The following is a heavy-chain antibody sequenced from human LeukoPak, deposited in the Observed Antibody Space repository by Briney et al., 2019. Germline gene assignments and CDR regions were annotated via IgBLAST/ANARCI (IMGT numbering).Heavy chain of an antibody. D-gene: IGHD2-8*02. CDR2: ISGSGGST. V-gene: IGHV3-23*01. J-gene: IGHJ1*01. Sequence: GGSLRLSCAASGFTFSSYAMSWVRQAPGKGLEWVSAISGSGGSTYYADSVKGRFTISRDNSKNTLYLQMNSLRVEDTAVYYCAKVRGGYCTGGSCAEYFQNWGQGTLVAASS. CDR1: GFTFSSYA. CDR3: AKVRGGYCTGGSCAEYFQN.